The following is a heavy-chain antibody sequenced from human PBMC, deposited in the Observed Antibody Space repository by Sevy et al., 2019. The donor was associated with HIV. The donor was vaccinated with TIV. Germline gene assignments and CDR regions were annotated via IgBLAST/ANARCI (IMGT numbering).Heavy chain of an antibody. CDR1: GFTFSSYW. Sequence: GGSLRLSCAVSGFTFSSYWMSWVRQAPGKGLEWXDXXKXGGGAQYYVDSVKGRFAISRDNAKNSLFLKMNSLRVEDTAVYYCARSTNSAALDXWGQGTPVTVSS. CDR2: XKXGGGAQ. CDR3: ARSTNSAALDX. D-gene: IGHD2-2*01. J-gene: IGHJ4*02. V-gene: IGHV3-7*01.